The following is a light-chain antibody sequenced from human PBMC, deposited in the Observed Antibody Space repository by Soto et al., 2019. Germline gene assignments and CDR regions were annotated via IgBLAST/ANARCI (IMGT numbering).Light chain of an antibody. Sequence: DIQMTQSPSTLSASVGDRVTITCRASQSISSWLAWYQQKPGKAPKLLIYDASSLESGVPSRFSGSGSGTEFTLTISCLQSEDFATYYCQQYYSFPLTFGGGTKVEIK. J-gene: IGKJ4*01. CDR3: QQYYSFPLT. CDR2: DAS. CDR1: QSISSW. V-gene: IGKV1-5*01.